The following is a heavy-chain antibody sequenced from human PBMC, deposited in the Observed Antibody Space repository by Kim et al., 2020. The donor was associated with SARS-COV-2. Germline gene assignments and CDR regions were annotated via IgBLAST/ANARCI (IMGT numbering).Heavy chain of an antibody. V-gene: IGHV5-51*01. Sequence: GESLKISCQGSGYTFTDYYITWVRQVPGKGLEWMGVFYFGDSETRYSPSFQGQVTISADKSLTTAYLQWTSLRASDTAIYFCATRRGVGATDASDVWGQGTMVTVSS. D-gene: IGHD1-26*01. CDR2: FYFGDSET. CDR3: ATRRGVGATDASDV. J-gene: IGHJ3*01. CDR1: GYTFTDYY.